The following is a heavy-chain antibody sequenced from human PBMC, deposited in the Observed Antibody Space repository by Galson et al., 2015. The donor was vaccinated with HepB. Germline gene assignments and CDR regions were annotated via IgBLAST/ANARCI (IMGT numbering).Heavy chain of an antibody. CDR1: GGTFSSYA. D-gene: IGHD3-10*01. CDR2: IIPIFGTA. Sequence: SVKVSCKASGGTFSSYAISWVRQAPGQGLEWMGGIIPIFGTANYAQKFQGRVTITADESTSTAYMELSSLRSEDTAVYYCARDSRVLTMVRGVIRGYYYYYYGMDIWGQGTTVTVSS. CDR3: ARDSRVLTMVRGVIRGYYYYYYGMDI. J-gene: IGHJ6*02. V-gene: IGHV1-69*13.